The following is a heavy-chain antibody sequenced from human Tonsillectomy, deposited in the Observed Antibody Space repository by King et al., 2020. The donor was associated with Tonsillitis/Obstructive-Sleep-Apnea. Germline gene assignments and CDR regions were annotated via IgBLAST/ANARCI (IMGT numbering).Heavy chain of an antibody. Sequence: VQLVESGGGLVKPGGSLRLSCAASGFTFSSYSMNWVRQAPGKGLEWGSSIRSSSRYIYYADSVKGRFTISRDNAKNSLFLQMNSLRAEDTAVYYCARHPGKSYYYNMDVWGKGTTVTVSS. J-gene: IGHJ6*03. V-gene: IGHV3-21*01. CDR2: IRSSSRYI. CDR3: ARHPGKSYYYNMDV. D-gene: IGHD4-23*01. CDR1: GFTFSSYS.